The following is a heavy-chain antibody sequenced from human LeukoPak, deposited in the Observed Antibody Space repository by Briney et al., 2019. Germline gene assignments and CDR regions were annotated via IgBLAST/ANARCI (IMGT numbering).Heavy chain of an antibody. CDR1: GFTFGDYA. Sequence: GGSLRLSCTASGFTFGDYAMSWVRQAPGKGLEWVGFIRSKAYGGTTEYAASVKGRFTISRDDSKSIAYLQMNSLKTEDTAVYYCTSSRYNWNDADEPFDYWGQGTLVTVSS. J-gene: IGHJ4*02. CDR3: TSSRYNWNDADEPFDY. D-gene: IGHD1-1*01. V-gene: IGHV3-49*04. CDR2: IRSKAYGGTT.